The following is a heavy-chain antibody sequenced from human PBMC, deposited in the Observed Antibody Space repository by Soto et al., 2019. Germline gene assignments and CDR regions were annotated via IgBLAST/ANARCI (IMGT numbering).Heavy chain of an antibody. J-gene: IGHJ6*02. CDR3: ARPGYDSSDYYYGMDV. Sequence: SVKVSCKASGGTFSSYAISWVRQAPGQGLEWMGGIIPIFGTANYAQKFLGRVTITADESTSTAYMELSSLRSEDTAVYYCARPGYDSSDYYYGMDVWGQGTTVTVSS. D-gene: IGHD3-22*01. CDR2: IIPIFGTA. V-gene: IGHV1-69*13. CDR1: GGTFSSYA.